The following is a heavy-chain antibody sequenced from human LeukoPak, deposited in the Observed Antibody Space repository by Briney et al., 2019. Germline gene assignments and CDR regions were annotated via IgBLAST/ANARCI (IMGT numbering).Heavy chain of an antibody. CDR3: AIDFTPPHCTTPNCPRGGWFDP. D-gene: IGHD2-8*01. CDR2: INPYNGNT. J-gene: IGHJ5*02. CDR1: DYTFSNYG. Sequence: ALVKVSCKASDYTFSNYGISWVRQAPGQGLEGMGWINPYNGNTRYAENLQGRVTMTTDTSTSTAYMELRSLRSDDTAIYYCAIDFTPPHCTTPNCPRGGWFDPWGQGTLVTVSS. V-gene: IGHV1-18*01.